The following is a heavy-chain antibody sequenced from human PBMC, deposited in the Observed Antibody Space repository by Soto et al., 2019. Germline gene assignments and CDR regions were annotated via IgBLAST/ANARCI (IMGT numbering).Heavy chain of an antibody. Sequence: EMQLSESGGGLVQPGGSLRLSCAASGFTFGSYAMSWVRQAPGKGLEWVSAISGGGSGTYYADSVKGRFTISRDNSKKTLFLQMNSLRVEDTAIDYCAKDPKSTVRCSWFAPWGQGTLVTVSS. D-gene: IGHD2-8*02. CDR1: GFTFGSYA. V-gene: IGHV3-23*01. J-gene: IGHJ5*02. CDR2: ISGGGSGT. CDR3: AKDPKSTVRCSWFAP.